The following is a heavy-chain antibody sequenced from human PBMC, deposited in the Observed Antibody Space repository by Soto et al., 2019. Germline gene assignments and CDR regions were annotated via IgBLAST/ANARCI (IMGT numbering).Heavy chain of an antibody. Sequence: SETLSLTCTVSGGSISSSSYYWGWIRQPPGKGLEWIGSIYYSGSTYYNPSLKSRVTISVDTSKNQFSLKLSSVTAADTAVYYCARQLLYSGSYYEYWGQGTLVTAPQ. CDR3: ARQLLYSGSYYEY. J-gene: IGHJ4*02. CDR2: IYYSGST. CDR1: GGSISSSSYY. D-gene: IGHD1-26*01. V-gene: IGHV4-39*01.